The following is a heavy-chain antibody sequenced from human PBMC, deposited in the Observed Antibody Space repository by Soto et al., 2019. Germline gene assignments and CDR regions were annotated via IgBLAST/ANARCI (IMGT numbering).Heavy chain of an antibody. CDR3: ARVPDR. V-gene: IGHV4-30-2*01. CDR2: IYHSGST. D-gene: IGHD2-2*01. CDR1: RNSISSGGYS. J-gene: IGHJ5*02. Sequence: TLYLNCAVIRNSISSGGYSWSWIRQPPGKGLEWIGYIYHSGSTYYNPSLKSRVTISVDRSKNQFSLKLSSVTAADTAVYHCARVPDRWGQG.